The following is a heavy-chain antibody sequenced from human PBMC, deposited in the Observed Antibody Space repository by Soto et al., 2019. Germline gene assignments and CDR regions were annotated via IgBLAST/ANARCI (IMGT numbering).Heavy chain of an antibody. CDR1: GSSVSDKFY. CDR3: VGYTASHNWFDP. CDR2: IFTSGKT. Sequence: SETLSLTRTVSGSSVSDKFYWAWIRQPPGQGLEWIGSIFTSGKTYYHPSLKSRVTISVYTSKNQVFLDQTSVTAADTARYFCVGYTASHNWFDPWGQGTLVTVSS. V-gene: IGHV4-38-2*02. J-gene: IGHJ5*02. D-gene: IGHD6-13*01.